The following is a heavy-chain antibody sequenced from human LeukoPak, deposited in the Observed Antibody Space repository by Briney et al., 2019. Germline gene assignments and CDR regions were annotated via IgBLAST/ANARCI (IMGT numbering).Heavy chain of an antibody. CDR2: ISSSSSYI. CDR1: GFTFSSYS. V-gene: IGHV3-21*01. Sequence: GSLRLSCAASGFTFSSYSMNWVRQAPGKGLEWVSSISSSSSYIYYADSVKGRFTISRDNAKNSLYLQMNSLRAEDTAVYYCARDIVVPAAIYGMDVWGQGTTVTVSS. J-gene: IGHJ6*02. CDR3: ARDIVVPAAIYGMDV. D-gene: IGHD2-2*01.